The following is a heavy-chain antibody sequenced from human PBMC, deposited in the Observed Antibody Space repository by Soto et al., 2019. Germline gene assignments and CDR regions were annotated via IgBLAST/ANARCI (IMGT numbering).Heavy chain of an antibody. V-gene: IGHV3-23*01. Sequence: EVQLLESGGGLVQPGGSLRLSCAASGFTFSSYAMIWIRQVPGKGLEWVSGLYGSGGGIHYEDSVKGRFTISRDNSANSVYLQMNNLRVEDTAVYYCAKDAISGDGVWLAHDWGQGTVVTVSS. CDR2: LYGSGGGI. CDR3: AKDAISGDGVWLAHD. D-gene: IGHD4-17*01. CDR1: GFTFSSYA. J-gene: IGHJ4*02.